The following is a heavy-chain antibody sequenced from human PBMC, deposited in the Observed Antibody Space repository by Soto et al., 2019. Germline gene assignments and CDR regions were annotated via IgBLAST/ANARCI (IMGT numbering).Heavy chain of an antibody. Sequence: GASVKVSCNASGYTFTGYYMHWVRQAPGQGLEWMGWINPNSGGTNYAQKFQGWVTMTRDTSISTAYMELSRLRSDDTAVYYCARGLGFGVVYGMDVWGQGTTVTVSS. CDR3: ARGLGFGVVYGMDV. CDR1: GYTFTGYY. D-gene: IGHD3-3*01. V-gene: IGHV1-2*04. CDR2: INPNSGGT. J-gene: IGHJ6*02.